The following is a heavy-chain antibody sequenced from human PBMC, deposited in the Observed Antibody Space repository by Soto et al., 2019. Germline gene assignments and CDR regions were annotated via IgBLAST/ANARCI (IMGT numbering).Heavy chain of an antibody. D-gene: IGHD2-15*01. CDR3: ARDGNPRRSVHFDY. V-gene: IGHV3-48*01. CDR1: GFTFCSYS. CDR2: ISSSSSSI. Sequence: EVQLVESGGGLIQPGGSLRLSCAASGFTFCSYSLNWVRQAPGKGLEWVSYISSSSSSIYYADSVKGRFTISRDNAKNSLYLQMNSLRAGDTAVYFWARDGNPRRSVHFDYWGQGTPVTVSS. J-gene: IGHJ4*02.